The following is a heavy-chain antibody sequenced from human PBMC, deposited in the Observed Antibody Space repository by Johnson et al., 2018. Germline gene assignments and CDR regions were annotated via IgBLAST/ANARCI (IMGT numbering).Heavy chain of an antibody. Sequence: QVQLVQSGGGVVQXGRSXRLXCAASGFTFSSYGMHWVRQAPGKGLEWVAVISYDGSNKYYADSVKGRFTISRDNSKNTLYLQMNSLRAEDTAVYYCAKDSGATTSYYYYYMDVWGKGTTVTVSS. CDR3: AKDSGATTSYYYYYMDV. V-gene: IGHV3-30*18. D-gene: IGHD1-26*01. J-gene: IGHJ6*03. CDR2: ISYDGSNK. CDR1: GFTFSSYG.